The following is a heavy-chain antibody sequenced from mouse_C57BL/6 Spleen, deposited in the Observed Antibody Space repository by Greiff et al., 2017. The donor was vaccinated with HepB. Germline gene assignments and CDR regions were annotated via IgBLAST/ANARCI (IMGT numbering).Heavy chain of an antibody. D-gene: IGHD1-1*01. V-gene: IGHV3-8*01. J-gene: IGHJ1*03. Sequence: EVQVVESGPGLAKPSQTLSLTCSVTGYSITSDYWNWIRKFPGNKLEYMGYISYSGSTYYNPSLKSRISITRDTSKNQYYLQLNSVTTEDTATYYCARYSLTTVVATGGYFDVWGTGTTVTVSS. CDR1: GYSITSDY. CDR3: ARYSLTTVVATGGYFDV. CDR2: ISYSGST.